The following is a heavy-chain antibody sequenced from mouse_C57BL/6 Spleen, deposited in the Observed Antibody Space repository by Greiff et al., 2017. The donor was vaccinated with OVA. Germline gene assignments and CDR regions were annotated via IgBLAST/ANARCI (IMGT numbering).Heavy chain of an antibody. CDR3: ARDGYYPMDY. J-gene: IGHJ4*01. V-gene: IGHV5-16*01. CDR1: GFTFSDYY. CDR2: INYDGSST. Sequence: EVKLVESEGGLVQPGSSMKLSCTASGFTFSDYYMAWVRQVPEKGLEWVANINYDGSSTYYLDSLKSRFIISRDNAKNILYLQMSSLKSEDTATYYCARDGYYPMDYWGQGTSVTVSS.